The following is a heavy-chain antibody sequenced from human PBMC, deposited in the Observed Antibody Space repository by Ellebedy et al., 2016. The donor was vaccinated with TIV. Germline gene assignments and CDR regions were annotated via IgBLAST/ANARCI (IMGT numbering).Heavy chain of an antibody. J-gene: IGHJ4*02. V-gene: IGHV3-23*01. CDR1: GFTFSDYG. Sequence: GESLKISCAASGFTFSDYGMHWVRRTPGKGLEWVSGIGTGGNTYYADSVEGRFIISRDNSKKTLYLQMNSLRAEDTAVYYCAKGRGGGSDSSAPRYYFDYWGLGTLVTVSS. CDR2: IGTGGNT. CDR3: AKGRGGGSDSSAPRYYFDY. D-gene: IGHD3-22*01.